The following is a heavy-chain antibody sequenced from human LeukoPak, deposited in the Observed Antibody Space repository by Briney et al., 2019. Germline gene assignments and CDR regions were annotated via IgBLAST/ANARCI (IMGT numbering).Heavy chain of an antibody. V-gene: IGHV3-21*01. CDR3: ARGLGGVDY. D-gene: IGHD3-10*01. J-gene: IGHJ4*02. CDR2: ISTSSSYI. Sequence: PWGSLRLSCAASGFTFSSYSMNWVRQAPGKGLEWVSSISTSSSYIHYADSVKGRFTISRDNAKNSLYLQMTSLRAEDTAVYYCARGLGGVDYWGQGTLVTVSS. CDR1: GFTFSSYS.